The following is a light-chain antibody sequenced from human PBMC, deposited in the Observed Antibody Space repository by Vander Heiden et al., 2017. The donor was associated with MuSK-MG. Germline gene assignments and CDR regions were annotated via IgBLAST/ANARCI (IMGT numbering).Light chain of an antibody. CDR2: LGS. CDR3: RQSLQTPRA. Sequence: DLVMTQSPLSLPVTPGEPASISCRSSQSLLHSNGYNYLDWYLQKPGQSPQLLIYLGSNRASGVPDRFSGSGSGTDFTLKISRVEAEDVGVYYCRQSLQTPRAFGSGTKVEIK. CDR1: QSLLHSNGYNY. J-gene: IGKJ4*01. V-gene: IGKV2-28*01.